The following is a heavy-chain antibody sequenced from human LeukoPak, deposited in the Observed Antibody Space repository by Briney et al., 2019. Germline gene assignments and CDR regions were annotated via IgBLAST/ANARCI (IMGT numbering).Heavy chain of an antibody. Sequence: SETLSLTCTVSGGSMSPYHWGWIWQPPGKGLEWTGYIYYSGSTNYNPSLNSRVTISVDTSKNQFSLRLSSVTAADTAIYYCARAVSGRFDYWGQGTLVTVSS. CDR2: IYYSGST. V-gene: IGHV4-59*08. J-gene: IGHJ4*02. CDR3: ARAVSGRFDY. CDR1: GGSMSPYH. D-gene: IGHD6-19*01.